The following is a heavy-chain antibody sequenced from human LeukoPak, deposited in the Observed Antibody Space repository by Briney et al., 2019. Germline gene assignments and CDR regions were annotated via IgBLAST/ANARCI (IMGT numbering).Heavy chain of an antibody. CDR2: INHSGST. CDR1: GGSFSGYY. Sequence: SETLSLTCAAYGGSFSGYYWSWIRQPPGKGLEWIGEINHSGSTNYNPSLKSRVTISVDTSKNQFSRKLSSVTAADTAVYYCARAYGSGSYYLDYWGQGTLVTVSS. J-gene: IGHJ4*02. D-gene: IGHD3-10*01. CDR3: ARAYGSGSYYLDY. V-gene: IGHV4-34*01.